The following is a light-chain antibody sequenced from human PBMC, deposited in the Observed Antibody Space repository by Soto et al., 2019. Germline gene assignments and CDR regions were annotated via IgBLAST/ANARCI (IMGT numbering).Light chain of an antibody. V-gene: IGLV2-14*01. CDR1: SSDVGGYNY. CDR2: EVN. Sequence: QSALTQPASVSGSPGQSITISCIGSSSDVGGYNYFSWYQQHPGKAPKLIIYEVNNRPSGVSNRFSGSKSGNTASLTISGLQTEDVADYYCSSYTSSGTHVVFGGGTQLTVL. CDR3: SSYTSSGTHVV. J-gene: IGLJ2*01.